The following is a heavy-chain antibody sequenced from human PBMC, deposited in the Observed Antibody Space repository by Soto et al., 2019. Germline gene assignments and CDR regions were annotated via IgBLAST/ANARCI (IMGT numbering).Heavy chain of an antibody. CDR1: GFTFSSYG. CDR3: AKDPPAIAAAGNYFDY. CDR2: ISYDGSNK. Sequence: QVQLVESGGGVVQPGRSLRLSCAASGFTFSSYGMHWVRQAPGKGLEWVAVISYDGSNKYYADSVKGRFTISRDNSKNTLYLQMNSLRAEDTAVYYCAKDPPAIAAAGNYFDYWGQGTLVTVSS. V-gene: IGHV3-30*18. J-gene: IGHJ4*02. D-gene: IGHD6-13*01.